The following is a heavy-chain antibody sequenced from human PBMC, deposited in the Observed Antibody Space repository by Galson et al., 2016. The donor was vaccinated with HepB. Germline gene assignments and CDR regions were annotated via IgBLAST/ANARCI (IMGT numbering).Heavy chain of an antibody. CDR2: VSAYYGAT. D-gene: IGHD2-2*01. Sequence: SVKVSCKASGYTFTPYGISWVRQAPGQGLEWMGWVSAYYGATNYAKRLQGRITMTTDTSASTVYMELKSLTSDDPAVYYCARGGEIVPAVINWFDPWGQGTLVTVSS. CDR1: GYTFTPYG. V-gene: IGHV1-18*01. J-gene: IGHJ5*02. CDR3: ARGGEIVPAVINWFDP.